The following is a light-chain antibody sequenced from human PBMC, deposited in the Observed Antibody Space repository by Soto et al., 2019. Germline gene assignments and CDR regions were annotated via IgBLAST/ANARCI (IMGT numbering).Light chain of an antibody. V-gene: IGLV3-25*02. Sequence: SYELTQPPSMSVSPGQTARTTCSGDPLTRQYVYWYQQKPGQAPLLVIYKDNERPSGIPERFSGSTSGTTGTLTISGVRAEDEADYYCQTADNSGTFLLFAGGTKLTVL. J-gene: IGLJ3*02. CDR1: PLTRQY. CDR2: KDN. CDR3: QTADNSGTFLL.